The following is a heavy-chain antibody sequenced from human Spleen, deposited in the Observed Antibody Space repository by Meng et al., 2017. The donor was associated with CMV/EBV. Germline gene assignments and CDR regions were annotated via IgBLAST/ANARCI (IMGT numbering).Heavy chain of an antibody. Sequence: GGSLRLSCAASGFTFSSYWMSWVRQAPGKGLEWVANIKQDGSEKYYVDSVKGRFTISRDNSKNTLYLQMNSLRGEDTAVYYCARDFVPSGYYGMDVWGQGTTVTVSS. CDR2: IKQDGSEK. CDR1: GFTFSSYW. J-gene: IGHJ6*02. D-gene: IGHD3-10*01. V-gene: IGHV3-7*01. CDR3: ARDFVPSGYYGMDV.